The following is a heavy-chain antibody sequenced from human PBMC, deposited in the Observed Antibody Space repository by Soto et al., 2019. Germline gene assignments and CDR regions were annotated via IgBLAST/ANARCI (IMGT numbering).Heavy chain of an antibody. CDR3: ARDDYGPDY. CDR1: GFAFSNYN. D-gene: IGHD3-10*01. CDR2: IRYDGSNK. Sequence: QVQVVESGGGVVQPGRSLRLSCVASGFAFSNYNIHWVRQAPGKGLVWVAVIRYDGSNKDYADSVKGRFTISRDNSKNTLYLQMNSLRAEDTAVYYCARDDYGPDYWGQGTLITVSS. J-gene: IGHJ4*02. V-gene: IGHV3-33*01.